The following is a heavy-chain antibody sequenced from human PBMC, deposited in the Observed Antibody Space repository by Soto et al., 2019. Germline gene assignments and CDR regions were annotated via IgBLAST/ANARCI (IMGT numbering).Heavy chain of an antibody. CDR1: AGSFSAYS. Sequence: LXLTCGVYAGSFSAYSWTWLRQSPGKGLEWIGEITHGGSTDYNPALKSRLVMSVDTSKNQFSLRVTSVTAADAAVYFCARARFDSWSHIYYGLDVWGQGTTVTVSS. V-gene: IGHV4-34*01. J-gene: IGHJ6*02. D-gene: IGHD3-3*01. CDR2: ITHGGST. CDR3: ARARFDSWSHIYYGLDV.